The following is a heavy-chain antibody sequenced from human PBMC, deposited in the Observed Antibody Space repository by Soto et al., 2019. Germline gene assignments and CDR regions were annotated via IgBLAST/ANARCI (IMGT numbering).Heavy chain of an antibody. CDR2: INPNSGGT. D-gene: IGHD3-10*01. CDR3: AREFGEVSPRHGFDY. Sequence: QVQLVQSGAEVKKPGASVKVSCKASGYTFTGYYMHWVRQAPGQGLEWMGWINPNSGGTNYAQKFQGWVNRTRDTSISTAYRELSRLRSDDTAVYYCAREFGEVSPRHGFDYWGQGTLVTVSS. J-gene: IGHJ4*02. CDR1: GYTFTGYY. V-gene: IGHV1-2*04.